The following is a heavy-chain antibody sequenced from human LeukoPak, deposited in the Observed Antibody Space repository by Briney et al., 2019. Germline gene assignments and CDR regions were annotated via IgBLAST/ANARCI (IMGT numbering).Heavy chain of an antibody. J-gene: IGHJ4*02. CDR1: GGSVRSYY. CDR3: AREVTGTSGSFDY. V-gene: IGHV4-59*02. D-gene: IGHD6-19*01. Sequence: SETLSLTCTVSGGSVRSYYWTWMRQPPGKEVEWLGYIYYTGTTNYNPSLKSRLTISVDTSKDHFSLKLSSVTAADTAVYYCAREVTGTSGSFDYWGQGALVTVSS. CDR2: IYYTGTT.